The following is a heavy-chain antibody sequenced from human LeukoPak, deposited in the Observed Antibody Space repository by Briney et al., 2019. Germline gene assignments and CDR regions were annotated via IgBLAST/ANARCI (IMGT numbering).Heavy chain of an antibody. CDR2: IYTSGST. D-gene: IGHD5-24*01. CDR3: ARARVATFDY. V-gene: IGHV4-61*02. Sequence: SQTLSLTCTVSGGSISSGSYYWSWIRQPAGKGLEWIGRIYTSGSTNYNPSLKSRVTISVDTSKNQFSLKLSSVTAADTAVYYCARARVATFDYWGQGTLVTVPS. CDR1: GGSISSGSYY. J-gene: IGHJ4*02.